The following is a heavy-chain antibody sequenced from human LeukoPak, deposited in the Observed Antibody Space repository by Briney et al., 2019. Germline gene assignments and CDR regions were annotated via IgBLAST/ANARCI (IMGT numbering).Heavy chain of an antibody. D-gene: IGHD5-24*01. CDR2: IYYSGST. CDR3: AISKRWVKPSTYGFDY. J-gene: IGHJ4*02. V-gene: IGHV4-59*12. Sequence: SETLSLTCTVSGGSISRYYWSWIRQPPGKGLEWIGYIYYSGSTNYNPSLKGRVTTSIDTSKNQFSLKLNSVTAADTAVYYCAISKRWVKPSTYGFDYWGQGTLVTVSS. CDR1: GGSISRYY.